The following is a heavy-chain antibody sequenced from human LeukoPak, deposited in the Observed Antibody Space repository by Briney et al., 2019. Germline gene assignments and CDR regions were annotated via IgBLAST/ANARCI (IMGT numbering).Heavy chain of an antibody. CDR2: ISGSGGST. D-gene: IGHD4-23*01. CDR3: AKNPGYGGTTLFDY. V-gene: IGHV3-23*01. J-gene: IGHJ4*02. Sequence: PGGSLRLPCAASGFTFTSYAMSWVRQAPGKGLEWVSAISGSGGSTYYADSVKGRFTISRDNSKNTLYLQMNSLRAEDTAVYYCAKNPGYGGTTLFDYWGQGTLVTISS. CDR1: GFTFTSYA.